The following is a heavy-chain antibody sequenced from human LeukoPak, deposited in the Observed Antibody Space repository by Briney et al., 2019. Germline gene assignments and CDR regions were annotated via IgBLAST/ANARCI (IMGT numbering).Heavy chain of an antibody. V-gene: IGHV1-69*13. Sequence: GASVKVSCKASGGTFSSYAISWVRQAPGQGLEWMGGIIPIFGTANYAQKFQGRVTIPADESTSTAYMELSSLRSEDTAVYYCARAHRAVAGTYYYYYGMDVWGQGTTVTVSS. D-gene: IGHD6-19*01. CDR2: IIPIFGTA. CDR3: ARAHRAVAGTYYYYYGMDV. J-gene: IGHJ6*02. CDR1: GGTFSSYA.